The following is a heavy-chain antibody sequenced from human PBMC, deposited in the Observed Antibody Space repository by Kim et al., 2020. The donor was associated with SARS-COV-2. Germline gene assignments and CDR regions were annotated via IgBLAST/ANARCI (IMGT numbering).Heavy chain of an antibody. CDR2: IYYSGNT. CDR1: GGSISSSGTYY. D-gene: IGHD7-27*01. CDR3: ARMANWGTDFDY. Sequence: SETLSLTCTVSGGSISSSGTYYWGWIRQPPEKGLEWIGSIYYSGNTYYSPSLKSRVTMSVDTSKNQFSLKLSSVTAADTAVYYCARMANWGTDFDYWGQGTLVTVSS. V-gene: IGHV4-39*01. J-gene: IGHJ4*02.